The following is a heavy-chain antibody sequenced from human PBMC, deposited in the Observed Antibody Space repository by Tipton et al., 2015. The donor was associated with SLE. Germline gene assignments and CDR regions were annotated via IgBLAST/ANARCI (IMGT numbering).Heavy chain of an antibody. V-gene: IGHV4-30-2*05. CDR3: ARDEYRYDTTGYHLLGHFDF. Sequence: TLSLTCDVYGDSMTTAGYSWTWIRQPPGEGLEWIGYTHQSGSAYYNPSLRSRITISEETSKNQFSLKLTSVTAADTAVYYCARDEYRYDTTGYHLLGHFDFWGQGTLVTASS. CDR2: THQSGSA. J-gene: IGHJ4*02. D-gene: IGHD3-22*01. CDR1: GDSMTTAGYS.